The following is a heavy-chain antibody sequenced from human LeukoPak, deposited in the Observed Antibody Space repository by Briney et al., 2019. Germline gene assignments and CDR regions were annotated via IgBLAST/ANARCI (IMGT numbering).Heavy chain of an antibody. CDR1: GFTFTSYW. CDR3: AARHSKWEPWDAFDI. D-gene: IGHD1-26*01. CDR2: IYPGDSDT. V-gene: IGHV5-51*01. Sequence: PGGSLRLSCAASGFTFTSYWIGWVRQMPGKGLEWMGIIYPGDSDTRYSPSFQGQVTISADKSISTAYLQWSSLKASDTAMYYCAARHSKWEPWDAFDIWGQGTMVTVSS. J-gene: IGHJ3*02.